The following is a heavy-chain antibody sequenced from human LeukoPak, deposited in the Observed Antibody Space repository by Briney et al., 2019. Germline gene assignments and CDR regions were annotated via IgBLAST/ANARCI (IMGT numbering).Heavy chain of an antibody. V-gene: IGHV3-43*01. J-gene: IGHJ4*02. CDR1: GFTFDDYT. CDR3: ATAVQRYFDY. Sequence: PGGSLRLSCAASGFTFDDYTMHWVRQAPGKGLEWVSLISWDGGSTYYADSVKGRFTISRDNSKNSLYLQMNSLRAEDTAVYYCATAVQRYFDYWGQGTLVTVSS. CDR2: ISWDGGST.